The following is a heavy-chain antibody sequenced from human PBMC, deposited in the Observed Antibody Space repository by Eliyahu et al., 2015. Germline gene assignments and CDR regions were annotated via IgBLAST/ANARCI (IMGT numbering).Heavy chain of an antibody. CDR3: AREDSSGSSNWFDP. V-gene: IGHV1-8*01. D-gene: IGHD6-19*01. CDR2: MNPNSGNT. Sequence: QVQLVQSGAEVKXPGASVKVSCKASGXXFTSYDINWVRQATGQGLEWMGWMNPNSGNTGYAQKFQGRVTMTRNTSISTAYMELSSLRSEDTAVYYCAREDSSGSSNWFDPWGQGTLVTVSS. J-gene: IGHJ5*02. CDR1: GXXFTSYD.